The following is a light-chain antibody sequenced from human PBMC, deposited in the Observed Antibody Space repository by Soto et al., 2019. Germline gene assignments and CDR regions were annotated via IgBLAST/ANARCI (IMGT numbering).Light chain of an antibody. CDR3: QEYSKWPLFT. CDR2: AAS. J-gene: IGKJ3*01. Sequence: EIVVTQSPGILSVSPGDRATLSCRASQSVGRNFAGNQQKPGQAPTLLIFAASTRATGLPPKFSGSGSGTDFTLTISSLQSEDFAVYYCQEYSKWPLFTFGPGTRVDIK. V-gene: IGKV3-15*01. CDR1: QSVGRN.